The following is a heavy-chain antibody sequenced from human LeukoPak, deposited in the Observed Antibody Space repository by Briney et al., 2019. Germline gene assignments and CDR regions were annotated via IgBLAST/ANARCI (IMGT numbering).Heavy chain of an antibody. Sequence: SGPTLVKPTQTLTLTCAFSGFSLSTSGVAVGWIRQPPGKPLESLAFIYWDDDERYSPSLRSRLTIIKDTSKNQVVLTMTNMDPVDTATYYCAHSSVGSSGWSDLDYWGQGTLVTVSS. CDR2: IYWDDDE. CDR1: GFSLSTSGVA. J-gene: IGHJ4*02. V-gene: IGHV2-5*02. CDR3: AHSSVGSSGWSDLDY. D-gene: IGHD6-19*01.